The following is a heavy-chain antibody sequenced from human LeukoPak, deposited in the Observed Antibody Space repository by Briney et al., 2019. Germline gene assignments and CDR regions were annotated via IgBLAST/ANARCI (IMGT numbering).Heavy chain of an antibody. CDR3: ARDFSSST. J-gene: IGHJ5*02. Sequence: QTGGSLRLSCVASGFTLGKYWMSWVRQAPGKGLEWVANIKQDGSEKYYVDSVKGRFTISRDNAKNSLYLQMNSLRAEDTAVYYCARDFSSSTWGQGTLVIVSS. V-gene: IGHV3-7*01. CDR2: IKQDGSEK. CDR1: GFTLGKYW. D-gene: IGHD6-6*01.